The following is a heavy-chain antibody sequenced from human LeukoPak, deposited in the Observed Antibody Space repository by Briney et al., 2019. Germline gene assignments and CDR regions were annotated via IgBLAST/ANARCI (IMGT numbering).Heavy chain of an antibody. Sequence: SETLSLTCTVSGYSISSGYYWGWIRQPPRKGLEWIGSIYHSGSTYYNPSLKSRVTISVDTSKNQFSLKLSSVTAADTAVYYCASADGNWFDPWGQGTLVTVSS. CDR3: ASADGNWFDP. CDR2: IYHSGST. V-gene: IGHV4-38-2*02. D-gene: IGHD4-17*01. CDR1: GYSISSGYY. J-gene: IGHJ5*02.